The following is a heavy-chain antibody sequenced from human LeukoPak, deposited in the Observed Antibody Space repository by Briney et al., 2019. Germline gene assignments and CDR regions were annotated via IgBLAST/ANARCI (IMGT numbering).Heavy chain of an antibody. D-gene: IGHD6-13*01. CDR3: AISSNIGSSWYGEDYYYYYGMDV. CDR2: VSTFSRYT. J-gene: IGHJ6*02. V-gene: IGHV3-11*03. CDR1: GFTFSDHY. Sequence: PGGSLRLSCATSGFTFSDHYMSWIRQAPGKGLEWVSYVSTFSRYTNYADSVKGRFTISRDNAKNSLYLQMNSLRAEDTAVYYCAISSNIGSSWYGEDYYYYYGMDVWGQGTTVTVSS.